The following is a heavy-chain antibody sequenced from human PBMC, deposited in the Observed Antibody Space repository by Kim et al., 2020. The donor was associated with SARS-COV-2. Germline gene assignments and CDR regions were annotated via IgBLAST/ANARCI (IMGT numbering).Heavy chain of an antibody. CDR3: ARDRPVGYSSSFVSSNNWFDP. J-gene: IGHJ5*02. D-gene: IGHD6-6*01. Sequence: ASVKVSCKASGYTFTSYYMHWVRQAPGQGLEWMGIINPSGGSTSYAQKFQGRVTMTRDTSTSTVYMELSSLRSEDTAVYYCARDRPVGYSSSFVSSNNWFDPWGQGTLVTVSS. V-gene: IGHV1-46*01. CDR2: INPSGGST. CDR1: GYTFTSYY.